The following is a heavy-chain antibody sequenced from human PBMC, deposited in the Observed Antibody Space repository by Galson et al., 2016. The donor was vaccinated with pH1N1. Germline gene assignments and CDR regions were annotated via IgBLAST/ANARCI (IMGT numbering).Heavy chain of an antibody. V-gene: IGHV3-74*01. CDR2: ISPDGTDT. D-gene: IGHD7-27*01. Sequence: SLRLSCAASGFTFNNYWMYWVRQAPGKGLVWVSRISPDGTDTLNADSVRGRFTITRDSSKNTLFLQMNSLGAEDTAMYYCTAYNWGSPFDVWGQGAMVTV. CDR1: GFTFNNYW. CDR3: TAYNWGSPFDV. J-gene: IGHJ3*01.